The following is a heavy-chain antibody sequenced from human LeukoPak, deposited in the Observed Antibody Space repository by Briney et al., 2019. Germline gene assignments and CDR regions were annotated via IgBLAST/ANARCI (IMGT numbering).Heavy chain of an antibody. Sequence: GGSLRLSCAASGFTFSSYAMMWVRQSPEKGLERVSSITGGGDGTYYADSVRGRFTISRDNSKNTLYLKMNSLRAEDTAVYFCVKGFVHPTYYFEYWGQGTLVTVSS. V-gene: IGHV3-23*01. D-gene: IGHD3-10*01. CDR1: GFTFSSYA. CDR3: VKGFVHPTYYFEY. J-gene: IGHJ4*02. CDR2: ITGGGDGT.